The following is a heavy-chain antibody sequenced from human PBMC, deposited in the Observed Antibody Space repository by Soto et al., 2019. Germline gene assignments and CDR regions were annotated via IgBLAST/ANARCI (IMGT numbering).Heavy chain of an antibody. J-gene: IGHJ4*02. Sequence: PVGYLRLSCAGSGFSFSNYDMSWVRQAPEKGLEWVSAMSGSGGSIYYADSVKGRGTISRDNSKNTLYLQMNSMRAEDTAVYYCGLVPDYWGQGTLVTVSS. D-gene: IGHD6-19*01. CDR2: MSGSGGSI. CDR3: GLVPDY. V-gene: IGHV3-23*01. CDR1: GFSFSNYD.